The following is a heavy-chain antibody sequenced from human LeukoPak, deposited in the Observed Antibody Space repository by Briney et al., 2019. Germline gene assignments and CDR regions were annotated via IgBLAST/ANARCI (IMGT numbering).Heavy chain of an antibody. J-gene: IGHJ5*01. D-gene: IGHD2-21*02. CDR3: ARARLVVTAIDS. V-gene: IGHV1-3*03. CDR2: INTGNGNT. CDR1: GYTFTSYT. Sequence: ASVKVSCKASGYTFTSYTMHWVRQAPGQRLEWMGWINTGNGNTKYSQEFQGRVTITRDTSASTAYMELSSLRSEDMAVYYCARARLVVTAIDSWGQGTLVTVSS.